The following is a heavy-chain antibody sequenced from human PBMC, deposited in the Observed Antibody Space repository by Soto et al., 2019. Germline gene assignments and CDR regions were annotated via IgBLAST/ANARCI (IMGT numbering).Heavy chain of an antibody. J-gene: IGHJ4*02. V-gene: IGHV1-3*01. CDR2: INAGNGNT. D-gene: IGHD3-3*01. Sequence: GASVKVSCKASGYTFTSYAMHWVRQAPGQRLEWMGWINAGNGNTKYSQKFQGRVTITRDTSASTAYMELSSLRSEDTAVYYCARALFGVVINFLDGYWGQGTLVTVSS. CDR1: GYTFTSYA. CDR3: ARALFGVVINFLDGY.